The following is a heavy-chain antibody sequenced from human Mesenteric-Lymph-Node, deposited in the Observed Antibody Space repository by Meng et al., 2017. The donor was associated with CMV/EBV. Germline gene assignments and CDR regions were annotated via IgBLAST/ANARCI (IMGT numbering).Heavy chain of an antibody. V-gene: IGHV4-39*07. CDR2: INHSGST. Sequence: SETLSLTCTVSGGSISSSSYYWSWIRQPPGKGLEWIGEINHSGSTNYNPSLKSRVTISVDTSKNQFSLKLSSVTAADTAVYYCCGYSLIAARQPCGYWGQGTLVTVSS. CDR1: GGSISSSSYY. D-gene: IGHD6-6*01. J-gene: IGHJ4*02. CDR3: CGYSLIAARQPCGY.